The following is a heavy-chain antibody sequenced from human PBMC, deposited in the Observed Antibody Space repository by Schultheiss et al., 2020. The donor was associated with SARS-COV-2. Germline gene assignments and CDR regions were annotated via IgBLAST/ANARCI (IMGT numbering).Heavy chain of an antibody. Sequence: GESLKISCAASGFTLRNDWMDWVRQAPGKGLEWVSSISSSSSYIDYADSVKGRFTISRDNPKNTLYLQMNSLRAEDTAVYYCSKDLDFPVWGKGTTVTVSS. CDR1: GFTLRNDW. CDR2: ISSSSSYI. D-gene: IGHD3-3*01. J-gene: IGHJ6*04. CDR3: SKDLDFPV. V-gene: IGHV3-21*04.